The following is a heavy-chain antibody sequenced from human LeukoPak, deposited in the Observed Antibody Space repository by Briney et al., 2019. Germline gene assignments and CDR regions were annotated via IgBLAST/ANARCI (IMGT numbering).Heavy chain of an antibody. J-gene: IGHJ4*02. Sequence: SVKVSCKASGSSFSRYAMSWVRQAPGQGLEWMGGIIPIFGTSNYAQKFQDRVTITADESTSTAYMELSSLRSEDTAVYYCARVGTGYFLGYFDYWGQGTLVTVSS. D-gene: IGHD3-9*01. CDR3: ARVGTGYFLGYFDY. CDR1: GSSFSRYA. V-gene: IGHV1-69*13. CDR2: IIPIFGTS.